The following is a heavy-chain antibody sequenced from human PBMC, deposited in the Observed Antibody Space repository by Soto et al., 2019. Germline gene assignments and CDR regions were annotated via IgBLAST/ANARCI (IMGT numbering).Heavy chain of an antibody. V-gene: IGHV1-8*01. J-gene: IGHJ5*02. CDR3: ASGNWNYVGHWFDT. D-gene: IGHD1-7*01. Sequence: QVQLVQSGAEVKKPGASVKVSCKASGYTFTSYDINWVRQATGQGLEWMGWMNPNSGNTGYAQKLQGRVTMTRNTSISRAYMELSSLRSADTAVYYGASGNWNYVGHWFDTWGQGTLVTVSS. CDR1: GYTFTSYD. CDR2: MNPNSGNT.